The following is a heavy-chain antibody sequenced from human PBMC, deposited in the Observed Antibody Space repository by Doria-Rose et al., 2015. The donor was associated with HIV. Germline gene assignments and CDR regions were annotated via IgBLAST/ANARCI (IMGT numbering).Heavy chain of an antibody. J-gene: IGHJ4*02. CDR1: GVSLSSPGMG. V-gene: IGHV2-26*01. CDR3: ARIKSSRWYHKYYFDF. Sequence: QVQLVQSGPVLVKPTETLTLTCTVSGVSLSSPGMGVGWIRQPPGKALEWLANNFSDDERSYKSSLKSRLTISRGTSKSQVVLTMTDMDPVDTATYYCARIKSSRWYHKYYFDFWGQGTLVIVSA. D-gene: IGHD6-13*01. CDR2: NFSDDER.